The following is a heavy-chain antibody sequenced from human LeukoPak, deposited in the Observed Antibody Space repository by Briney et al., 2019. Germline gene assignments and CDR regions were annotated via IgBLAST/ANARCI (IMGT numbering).Heavy chain of an antibody. CDR1: GFTFSSYW. CDR3: ARDYGRIGYSSGCHGF. D-gene: IGHD6-19*01. J-gene: IGHJ3*01. V-gene: IGHV3-74*01. Sequence: SGGSLRLSCAASGFTFSSYWMHWVRQAPGKGLVWVSRISSDGSSTNYADSVKGRFTISRDNAKNTLYLQMNSLRAEDTAVYYCARDYGRIGYSSGCHGFWGQGTMVTVSS. CDR2: ISSDGSST.